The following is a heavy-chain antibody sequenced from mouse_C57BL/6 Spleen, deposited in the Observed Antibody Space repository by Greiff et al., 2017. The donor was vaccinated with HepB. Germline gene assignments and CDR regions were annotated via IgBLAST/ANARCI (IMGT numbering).Heavy chain of an antibody. CDR1: GYTFTSYW. CDR3: ARGIYYGSSRVFAY. CDR2: IHPNSGST. V-gene: IGHV1-64*01. D-gene: IGHD1-1*01. Sequence: VQLQQPGAELVKPGASVKLSCKASGYTFTSYWMHWVKQRPGQGLEWIGMIHPNSGSTNYNEKFKSKATLTVDKSSSTAYMQLSSLTSEDSAVYYCARGIYYGSSRVFAYWGQGTLVTVSA. J-gene: IGHJ3*01.